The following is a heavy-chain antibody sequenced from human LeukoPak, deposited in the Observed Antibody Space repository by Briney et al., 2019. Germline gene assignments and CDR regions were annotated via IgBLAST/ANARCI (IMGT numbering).Heavy chain of an antibody. CDR3: ARDSVEMASITLGDY. CDR1: GGSISSYY. D-gene: IGHD5-24*01. Sequence: SETLSLTCTVSGGSISSYYWSWIRQPAGKGLEWIGRIYTSGSTNYNPSLKSRVTMSVDTSKNQFSLRLSSVTAADTAVYYCARDSVEMASITLGDYWGQGTPVTVSS. J-gene: IGHJ4*02. V-gene: IGHV4-4*07. CDR2: IYTSGST.